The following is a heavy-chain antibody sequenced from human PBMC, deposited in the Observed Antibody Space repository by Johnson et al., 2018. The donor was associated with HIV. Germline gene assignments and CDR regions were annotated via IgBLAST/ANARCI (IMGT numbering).Heavy chain of an antibody. J-gene: IGHJ3*02. CDR1: GFNLSDYY. CDR3: ARGDYDYGDCVDAFDI. CDR2: ISTSGSTT. D-gene: IGHD4-17*01. V-gene: IGHV3-11*04. Sequence: QVQLVESGGGLVKPGGSLRLSCAASGFNLSDYYMSWIRQAPGKGLECVSYISTSGSTTYYVDSVKGRFTISRDNAANSLYLQMNSLRGEDTAVYYCARGDYDYGDCVDAFDIWGQGTMVTVSS.